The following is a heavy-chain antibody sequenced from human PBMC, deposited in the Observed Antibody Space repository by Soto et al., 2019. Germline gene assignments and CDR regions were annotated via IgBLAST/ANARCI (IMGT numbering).Heavy chain of an antibody. CDR1: GFTFSSYA. V-gene: IGHV3-23*01. D-gene: IGHD1-26*01. CDR2: ISGSGGST. CDR3: AKTRLLSGSYSCADY. Sequence: GGSLRLSCAASGFTFSSYAMSWVRQAPGKGLEWVSAISGSGGSTYYADSVKGRFTISRDNSKNTLYLQMNSLRAEDTAVYYCAKTRLLSGSYSCADYWGQGTLVTVSS. J-gene: IGHJ4*02.